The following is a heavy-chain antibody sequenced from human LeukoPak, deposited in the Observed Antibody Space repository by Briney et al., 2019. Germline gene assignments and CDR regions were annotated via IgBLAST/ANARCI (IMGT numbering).Heavy chain of an antibody. J-gene: IGHJ4*02. Sequence: GGSLRLSCAASGFTFSSYTMSWVRQAPGKGLEWVSAISGSGGSTYYADSVKGRFTISRDNSKNTLYLQMNSLRAEDTAVYYCAKDPPRDHYDRRDYFDYWGQGTLVTVSS. CDR2: ISGSGGST. CDR3: AKDPPRDHYDRRDYFDY. D-gene: IGHD3-22*01. CDR1: GFTFSSYT. V-gene: IGHV3-23*01.